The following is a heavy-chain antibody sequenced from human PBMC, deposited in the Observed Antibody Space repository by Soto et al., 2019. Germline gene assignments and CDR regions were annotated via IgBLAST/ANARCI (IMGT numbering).Heavy chain of an antibody. Sequence: LGESLKISCKGSGYSFTSYWIDWVRQMPGKGLEWMGIIYPGDSDTRYSPSFQGQVTISADKSISTAYLQWSSLKASDTAMYYCARVEGFGELLSYFDYWGQGTLVTVSS. V-gene: IGHV5-51*01. CDR1: GYSFTSYW. CDR3: ARVEGFGELLSYFDY. CDR2: IYPGDSDT. D-gene: IGHD3-10*01. J-gene: IGHJ4*02.